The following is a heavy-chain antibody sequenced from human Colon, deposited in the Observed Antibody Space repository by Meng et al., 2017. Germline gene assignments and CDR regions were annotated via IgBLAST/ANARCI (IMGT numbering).Heavy chain of an antibody. CDR2: IYYSGST. V-gene: IGHV4-39*06. J-gene: IGHJ4*02. D-gene: IGHD3-22*01. CDR1: GCSSSSSSYY. Sequence: RRQLQESGPGLGKPSETLALTCTVSGCSSSSSSYYWGWIRQPPGKGLEWIGSIYYSGSTYYNPSLKSRVTISVDTSKNQFSLKLCSVTAADTAVYYCASEGSSGYGNDYWGQGTLVTVSS. CDR3: ASEGSSGYGNDY.